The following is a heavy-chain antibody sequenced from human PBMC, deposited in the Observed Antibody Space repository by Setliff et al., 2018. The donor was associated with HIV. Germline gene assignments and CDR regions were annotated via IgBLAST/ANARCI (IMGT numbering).Heavy chain of an antibody. CDR1: GGTFSSYA. J-gene: IGHJ6*03. D-gene: IGHD3-3*01. V-gene: IGHV1-69*13. CDR3: ASLGGYYPYYYYMDV. CDR2: IIPIFGTA. Sequence: GASVKVSCKASGGTFSSYAISWVRQAPGQGLEWMGWIIPIFGTANYAQKFQGRVTITADESTSTAYMELSSLRSEDTAVYYCASLGGYYPYYYYMDVWGKGTTVTVSS.